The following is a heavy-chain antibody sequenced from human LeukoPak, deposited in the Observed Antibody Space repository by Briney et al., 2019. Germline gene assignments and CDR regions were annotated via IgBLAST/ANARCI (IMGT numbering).Heavy chain of an antibody. CDR1: GFILSSYT. V-gene: IGHV3-21*04. CDR2: ISSSSSYI. CDR3: AKVPDIVVVPAAMPDY. J-gene: IGHJ4*02. D-gene: IGHD2-2*01. Sequence: GGSLRLSCAASGFILSSYTINWVRQAPGKGLERVSSISSSSSYIYFADSVKGRFTISRDNSKNTLYLQMNSLRAEDTAVYYCAKVPDIVVVPAAMPDYWGQGTLVTVSS.